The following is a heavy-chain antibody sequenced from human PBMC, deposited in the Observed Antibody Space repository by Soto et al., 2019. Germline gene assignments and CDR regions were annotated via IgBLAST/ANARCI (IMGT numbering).Heavy chain of an antibody. CDR1: GYTFTSYY. D-gene: IGHD3-9*01. V-gene: IGHV1-46*01. CDR3: ATDSTTIFLSY. J-gene: IGHJ4*02. CDR2: INPSGGST. Sequence: GASVKVSCKASGYTFTSYYMHWVRQAPGQGLEWMGIINPSGGSTSYAQKFQGRVTMTKDTSTGTAYMELSSLRSEDTAVYYCATDSTTIFLSYWGQGTLVTVSS.